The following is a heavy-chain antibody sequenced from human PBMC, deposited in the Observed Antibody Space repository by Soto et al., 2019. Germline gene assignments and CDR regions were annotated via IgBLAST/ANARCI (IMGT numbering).Heavy chain of an antibody. CDR2: IYYSGST. Sequence: GKGLEWIGYIYYSGSTNYNPSLKSRVTISVDASKNQFSLKLSSVTAADTAVYYCARARDFWSGYTRLDPWGQGTLVTVSS. D-gene: IGHD3-3*01. V-gene: IGHV4-59*08. J-gene: IGHJ5*02. CDR3: ARARDFWSGYTRLDP.